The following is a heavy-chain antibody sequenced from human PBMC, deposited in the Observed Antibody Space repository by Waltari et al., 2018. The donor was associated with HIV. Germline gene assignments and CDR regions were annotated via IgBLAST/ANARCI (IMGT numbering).Heavy chain of an antibody. CDR3: AGLRYRGCYSRLYYSYGMDV. J-gene: IGHJ6*02. Sequence: QVQLQQWGAGLLKPSETLSLTCAVYGGSFSGYYWSLIGQPPGKGREWIGEIKHSGCTSCHPSRTSRVTISVRTSKNQFSLKLISVTAAYTAVYSCAGLRYRGCYSRLYYSYGMDVWGQGTTVTVSS. CDR2: IKHSGCT. V-gene: IGHV4-34*01. CDR1: GGSFSGYY. D-gene: IGHD1-26*01.